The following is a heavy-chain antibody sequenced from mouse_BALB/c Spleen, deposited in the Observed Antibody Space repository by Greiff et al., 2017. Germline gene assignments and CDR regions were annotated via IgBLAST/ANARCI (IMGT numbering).Heavy chain of an antibody. Sequence: EVQLVESGGGLVKLGGSLKLSCAASGFTFSSYYMSWVRQTPEKRLELVAAINSNGGSTYYPDTVKGRFTISRDNAKNTLYLQMSSLKSEDTALYYCARQNYDYDWFAYWGQGTLVTVSA. J-gene: IGHJ3*01. CDR1: GFTFSSYY. CDR2: INSNGGST. D-gene: IGHD2-4*01. V-gene: IGHV5-6-2*01. CDR3: ARQNYDYDWFAY.